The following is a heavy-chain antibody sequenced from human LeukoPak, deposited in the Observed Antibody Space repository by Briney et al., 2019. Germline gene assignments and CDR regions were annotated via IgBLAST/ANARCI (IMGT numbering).Heavy chain of an antibody. D-gene: IGHD7-27*01. CDR3: VTELGIGGFDI. V-gene: IGHV3-30*02. J-gene: IGHJ3*02. CDR2: IWYDGSNK. Sequence: GGSLRLSCAASGFTFSSHGMHWVRQAPGKGLEWVAVIWYDGSNKYYADSVKGRFTISRDNSKNTLYLQMSTLRAEDTAVYYCVTELGIGGFDIWGQGTMVTVSS. CDR1: GFTFSSHG.